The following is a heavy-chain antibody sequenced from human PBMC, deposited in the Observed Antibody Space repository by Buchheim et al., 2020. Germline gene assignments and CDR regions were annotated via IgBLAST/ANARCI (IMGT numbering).Heavy chain of an antibody. Sequence: QVQLVESGGGVVQPGRSLRLSCAASGFTFSSYAMHWVRQAPGKGLEWVAVISYDGSNKYYADSVKGRFTISRDNSKNTLYLQMNSLRAEDTAVYYCAKDGDGGCSYWGQGTL. CDR2: ISYDGSNK. V-gene: IGHV3-30-3*01. J-gene: IGHJ4*02. D-gene: IGHD2-21*02. CDR3: AKDGDGGCSY. CDR1: GFTFSSYA.